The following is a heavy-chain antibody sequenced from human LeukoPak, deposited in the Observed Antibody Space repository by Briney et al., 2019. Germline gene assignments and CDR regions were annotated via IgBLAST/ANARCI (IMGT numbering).Heavy chain of an antibody. CDR3: ARFFYDSSGYYFDY. D-gene: IGHD3-22*01. V-gene: IGHV1-2*02. CDR1: GDTFTGYY. J-gene: IGHJ4*02. Sequence: GASVKVSCKASGDTFTGYYMHWVRQAPGQGLEWMGWINPNSGGTNYAQKFQGRVTMTRDTSISTAYMEMSRLRSDDTAVYYCARFFYDSSGYYFDYWGQGTLVTVSS. CDR2: INPNSGGT.